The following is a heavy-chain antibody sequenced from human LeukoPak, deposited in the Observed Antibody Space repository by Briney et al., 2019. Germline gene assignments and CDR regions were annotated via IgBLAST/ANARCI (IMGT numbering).Heavy chain of an antibody. Sequence: SETLSLTCSISGGSISSSSYYWGWIRQPPGKGLEWIGSIYYSGSTYYNPSLKSRVIISVDTSKNQFSLKLSSVTAADTAVYYCARGYSSGWNIDYWGQGTLVTVSS. D-gene: IGHD6-19*01. J-gene: IGHJ4*02. CDR1: GGSISSSSYY. CDR3: ARGYSSGWNIDY. V-gene: IGHV4-39*01. CDR2: IYYSGST.